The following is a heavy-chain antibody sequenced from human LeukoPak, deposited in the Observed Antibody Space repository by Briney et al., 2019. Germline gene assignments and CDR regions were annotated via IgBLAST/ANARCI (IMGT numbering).Heavy chain of an antibody. V-gene: IGHV4-38-2*02. CDR3: ARSRDGNTGYFDY. J-gene: IGHJ4*02. D-gene: IGHD5-24*01. CDR1: GYSISSGYY. CDR2: IYHSGST. Sequence: KPSETLSLTCTVAGYSISSGYYWGWIRQPPGKGLEWIGSIYHSGSTYYNPSLKSRVTISVDTSKNEFSLKLSSVTAEDTAVYYCARSRDGNTGYFDYWGQGTLVTVSS.